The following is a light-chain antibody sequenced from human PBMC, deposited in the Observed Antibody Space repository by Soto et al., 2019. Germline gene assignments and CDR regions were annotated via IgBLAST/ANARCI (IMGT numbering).Light chain of an antibody. CDR1: QSVSSY. CDR2: DAS. J-gene: IGKJ5*01. V-gene: IGKV3-11*01. CDR3: QQRSDWPPT. Sequence: ENVLTQSPATLSLSPGDRATLSCRASQSVSSYLAWYQQKPGQAPRLLIYDASKRATGTPARFSGTGSGTDFSLTISSLEPEDFAFYFCQQRSDWPPTFGQGTRLEI.